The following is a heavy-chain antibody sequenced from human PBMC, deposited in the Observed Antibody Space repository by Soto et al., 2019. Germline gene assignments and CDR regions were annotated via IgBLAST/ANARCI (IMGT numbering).Heavy chain of an antibody. CDR1: GFTFSSYC. D-gene: IGHD3-3*01. J-gene: IGHJ4*02. V-gene: IGHV3-33*01. CDR3: AREKYLEWLPYFDY. CDR2: IWYDGSNK. Sequence: GVSLRLSCAASGFTFSSYCMHWVRQAPGKGLEWVAVIWYDGSNKYYADSVKGRFTISRDNSKNTLYLQMNSLRAEDTAVYYCAREKYLEWLPYFDYWGQGTLVTVSS.